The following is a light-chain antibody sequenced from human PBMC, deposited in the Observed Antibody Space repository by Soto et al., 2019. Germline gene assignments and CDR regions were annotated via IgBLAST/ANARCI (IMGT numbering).Light chain of an antibody. CDR1: QSVSSN. J-gene: IGKJ1*01. Sequence: EIVMTQSPATLSVSPGERGTLSCRASQSVSSNLAWYQQKPGQAPRLLIYGASTRATGIPARFSGSRSGTEFTLTISXLXSEXXXVXXXQXXNNWPWTFGQGTKVEIK. CDR3: QXXNNWPWT. CDR2: GAS. V-gene: IGKV3-15*01.